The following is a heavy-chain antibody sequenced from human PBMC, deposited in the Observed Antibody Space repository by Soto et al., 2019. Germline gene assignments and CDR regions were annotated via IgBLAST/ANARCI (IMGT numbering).Heavy chain of an antibody. CDR3: ARAYRQQLAHFDY. D-gene: IGHD6-13*01. CDR2: IKPSGGST. Sequence: ASVNVSCKASGYTFTSYYMHWVRQAPGQGLEWMGIIKPSGGSTSYAQKFQGRVTMTRDTSTSTVYMELSSLRSEDTAVYYCARAYRQQLAHFDYWGQGTLVTVSS. CDR1: GYTFTSYY. J-gene: IGHJ4*02. V-gene: IGHV1-46*01.